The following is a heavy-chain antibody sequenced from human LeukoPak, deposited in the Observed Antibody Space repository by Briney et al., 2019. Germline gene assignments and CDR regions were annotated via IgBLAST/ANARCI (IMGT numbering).Heavy chain of an antibody. Sequence: ASVKVSCKASGGTSSSYAISWVRQAPGQGLEWMGRIIPIFGTANYAQKFQGRVTITMDESTSTAYMELSSLRSEDTAVYYCARASAAGVPDWGQGTLVTVSS. D-gene: IGHD6-19*01. CDR1: GGTSSSYA. CDR3: ARASAAGVPD. V-gene: IGHV1-69*05. J-gene: IGHJ4*02. CDR2: IIPIFGTA.